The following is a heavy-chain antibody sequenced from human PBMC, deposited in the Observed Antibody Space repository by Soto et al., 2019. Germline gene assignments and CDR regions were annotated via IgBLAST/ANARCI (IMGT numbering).Heavy chain of an antibody. Sequence: PGGSLRLSCAASGFTFSNYAMSWVRQAPGKGLEWVSAITGSGGDTYHADSVKGRFTISRHNTKNTLFLQMNSLRAEDTALYYCAKGSASSRPYYFDFWGQGTLVTVSS. CDR3: AKGSASSRPYYFDF. CDR1: GFTFSNYA. V-gene: IGHV3-23*01. D-gene: IGHD2-2*01. J-gene: IGHJ4*02. CDR2: ITGSGGDT.